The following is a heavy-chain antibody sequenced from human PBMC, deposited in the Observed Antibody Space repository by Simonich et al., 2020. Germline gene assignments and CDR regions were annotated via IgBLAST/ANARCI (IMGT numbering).Heavy chain of an antibody. Sequence: EVQLVESGGGLVKPGGSLRLSCAASGFTFSSYSMNWVRQAPGKGLGWFSSISSSSSYIYYADSVKGRFTISRDNAKTSLYLQMNSLRAEDTAVYYCARANERDYWGQGTLVTVSS. V-gene: IGHV3-21*01. J-gene: IGHJ4*02. D-gene: IGHD1-1*01. CDR1: GFTFSSYS. CDR3: ARANERDY. CDR2: ISSSSSYI.